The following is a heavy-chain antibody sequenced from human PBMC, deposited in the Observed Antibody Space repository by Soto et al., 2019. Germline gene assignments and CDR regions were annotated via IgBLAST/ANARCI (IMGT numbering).Heavy chain of an antibody. Sequence: SETLSLTCTVSGGSISSYYWSWIRQPPGKGLEWIGYIYYSGSTNYNPSLKSRVTISVDTSKNQFSLKLSSVTAADTAVYYCARGAYDFWSGYYPSTSTYYFDYWGQGTLVTAPQ. V-gene: IGHV4-59*01. CDR3: ARGAYDFWSGYYPSTSTYYFDY. CDR2: IYYSGST. CDR1: GGSISSYY. J-gene: IGHJ4*02. D-gene: IGHD3-3*01.